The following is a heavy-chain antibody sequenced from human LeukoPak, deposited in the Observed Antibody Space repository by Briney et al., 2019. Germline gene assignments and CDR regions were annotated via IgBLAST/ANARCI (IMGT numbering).Heavy chain of an antibody. J-gene: IGHJ3*02. D-gene: IGHD1-26*01. Sequence: PGGSLRLSCTASGFTFSTYSMNWVRQAPGKGLEWVSSISSSSSYRYYADSAMGRFTISRDNAKNSLYLQMNSLRAEDTAVYYCARDGAGATTGDYAFDIWGQGTMVTVSS. V-gene: IGHV3-21*01. CDR3: ARDGAGATTGDYAFDI. CDR1: GFTFSTYS. CDR2: ISSSSSYR.